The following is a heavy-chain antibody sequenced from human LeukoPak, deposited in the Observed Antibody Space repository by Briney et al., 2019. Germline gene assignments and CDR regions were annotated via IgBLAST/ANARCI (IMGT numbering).Heavy chain of an antibody. Sequence: ASVKVSCKASGYTFTGYYMHWVRQAPGQGLGWMGRINPNNGSTNYAQKFQGRVTMTRDTSISTAYMELSRLRSDDTAVYYCAREDPPDSSGWYDWFDPWGQGTLVTVSS. D-gene: IGHD6-19*01. CDR3: AREDPPDSSGWYDWFDP. J-gene: IGHJ5*02. CDR2: INPNNGST. V-gene: IGHV1-2*06. CDR1: GYTFTGYY.